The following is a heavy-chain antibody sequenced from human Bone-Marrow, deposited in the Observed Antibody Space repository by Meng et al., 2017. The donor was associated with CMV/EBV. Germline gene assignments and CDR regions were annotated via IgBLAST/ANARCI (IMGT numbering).Heavy chain of an antibody. J-gene: IGHJ4*02. CDR1: EFSFDNYA. CDR3: AKGSPIYYFDY. Sequence: GGSLRLSCAASEFSFDNYAMTWVRQAPGKGLEWVSSISGSGSSTYYADSVKGRFTISRDNSKNTLYLQMNSLRAEDTAVYYWAKGSPIYYFDYWGQGTLVTVSS. V-gene: IGHV3-23*01. CDR2: ISGSGSST.